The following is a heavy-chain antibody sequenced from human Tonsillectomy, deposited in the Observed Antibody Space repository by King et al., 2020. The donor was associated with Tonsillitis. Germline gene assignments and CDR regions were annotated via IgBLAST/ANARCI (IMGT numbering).Heavy chain of an antibody. D-gene: IGHD6-13*01. CDR3: ARGPEEEQQLIGDWFDP. J-gene: IGHJ5*02. V-gene: IGHV4-34*01. CDR1: GGSFSGYY. Sequence: HVQLQQWGAGLLKPSETLSLTCAVYGGSFSGYYWSWIRQPPGKGLEWIGEINHSGSSNYNPSLKSRVSISVDTSKNQFSLKLSSVTAADTAMYYCARGPEEEQQLIGDWFDPWGQGTLVTVSS. CDR2: INHSGSS.